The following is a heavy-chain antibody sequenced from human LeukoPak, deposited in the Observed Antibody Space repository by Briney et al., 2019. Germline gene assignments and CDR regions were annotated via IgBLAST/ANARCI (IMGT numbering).Heavy chain of an antibody. D-gene: IGHD2-2*01. Sequence: SVKVSCKASEGTFSSYAISWVRQAPGQGLEWMGGIIPIFGTANYAQKFQGRVTITADESTSTAYMELSSLRSEDTAVYYCAKVHCSSTSCYAFDIWGQGTMVTVSS. CDR2: IIPIFGTA. V-gene: IGHV1-69*13. CDR1: EGTFSSYA. CDR3: AKVHCSSTSCYAFDI. J-gene: IGHJ3*02.